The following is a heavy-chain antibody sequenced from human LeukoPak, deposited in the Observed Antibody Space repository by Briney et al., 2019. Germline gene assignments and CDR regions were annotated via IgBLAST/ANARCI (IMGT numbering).Heavy chain of an antibody. J-gene: IGHJ6*02. CDR2: IDSDGSFT. V-gene: IGHV3-74*01. Sequence: GGSLRLSRAASGFTFSRYWMHWVSQAPGKGLVWVSGIDSDGSFTTYADSVKDRCTVSRDNAKNTLYLQMNSLRAEDTAVYYCARGRYYEMDVWGQGTTVTVSS. CDR3: ARGRYYEMDV. CDR1: GFTFSRYW.